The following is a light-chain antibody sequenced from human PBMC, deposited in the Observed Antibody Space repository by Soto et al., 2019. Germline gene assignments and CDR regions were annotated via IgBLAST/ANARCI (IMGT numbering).Light chain of an antibody. Sequence: EIVLTQSPGTLSLSPGERATLSCRASQSVSSTYLAWYQQNPGQAPRLLIYGASSRATGIPDRFSGSGSGTDLTLTISRLEPSDFGLYFCQQYGRSSYTFGQRTKLEIK. CDR1: QSVSSTY. V-gene: IGKV3-20*01. J-gene: IGKJ2*01. CDR3: QQYGRSSYT. CDR2: GAS.